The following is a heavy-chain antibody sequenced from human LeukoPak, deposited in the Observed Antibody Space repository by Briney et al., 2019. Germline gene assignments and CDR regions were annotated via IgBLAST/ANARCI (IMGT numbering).Heavy chain of an antibody. V-gene: IGHV4-39*07. CDR2: IYYSGST. J-gene: IGHJ4*02. CDR1: GGSISSSSYY. D-gene: IGHD3-10*01. CDR3: ARVPVSGSYYYLFDY. Sequence: SETLSLTCTVSGGSISSSSYYWGWIRQPPGKGLEWIGSIYYSGSTYYNPSLKSRVTISVDTSKNQFSLKLSSVTAADTAVYYCARVPVSGSYYYLFDYWGQGTLVTVSS.